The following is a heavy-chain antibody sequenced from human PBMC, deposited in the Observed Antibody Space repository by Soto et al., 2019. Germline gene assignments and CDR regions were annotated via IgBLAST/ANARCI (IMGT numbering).Heavy chain of an antibody. V-gene: IGHV4-30-4*08. CDR1: GGTIISSSYY. J-gene: IGHJ4*02. CDR2: IYYSGST. CDR3: ARGAGVMAARPFDY. D-gene: IGHD6-6*01. Sequence: SETMSLTCTVSGGTIISSSYYWGWIRQPPGKGLDWIGYIYYSGSTYYNPSLRSRVTISVDTSKNQFSLKLTSVTAADTAVYYCARGAGVMAARPFDYWGQGTLVTVSS.